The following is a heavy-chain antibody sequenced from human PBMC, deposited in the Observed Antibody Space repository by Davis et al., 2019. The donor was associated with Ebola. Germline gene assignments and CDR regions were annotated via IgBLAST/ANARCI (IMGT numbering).Heavy chain of an antibody. V-gene: IGHV1-3*01. J-gene: IGHJ6*02. Sequence: ASVKVSCKASGYTFTNYDINWVRQATGQGLEWMGWINGGNGDTKCSQKFQDRVTFTRDTSASTAYMELSSLRSEDTAVYYCARDEDVWGQGTTVTVSS. CDR2: INGGNGDT. CDR3: ARDEDV. CDR1: GYTFTNYD.